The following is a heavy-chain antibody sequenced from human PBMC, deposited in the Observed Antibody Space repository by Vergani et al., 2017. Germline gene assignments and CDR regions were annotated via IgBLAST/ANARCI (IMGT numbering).Heavy chain of an antibody. V-gene: IGHV4-38-2*02. CDR3: ARVPGYSYGYAVDY. J-gene: IGHJ4*02. Sequence: QVQLQESCPGLVKPSETLSLTCTVPGYSISRGYYWGWIRQPPGKGLEWIGSIYHSGSTYYNPSLKSRVTISVDPSKNQFSLKLSSVTAADTAVYYCARVPGYSYGYAVDYWGQGTLVTVSS. CDR2: IYHSGST. CDR1: GYSISRGYY. D-gene: IGHD5-18*01.